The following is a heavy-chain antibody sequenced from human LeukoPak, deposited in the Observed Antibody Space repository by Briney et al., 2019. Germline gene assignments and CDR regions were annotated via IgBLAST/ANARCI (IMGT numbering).Heavy chain of an antibody. CDR1: GFSISGYA. V-gene: IGHV3-30-3*01. J-gene: IGHJ4*02. Sequence: GGSLRLSCAASGFSISGYAMHWVRQAPGKGLEWVAIISYDGSHKYYADSVKGRFTISRDNSKNTLYLQMNSLRAEDTAVYYCARPGGRIYSGYGSFDYWGQGTLVTVSS. CDR2: ISYDGSHK. D-gene: IGHD5-12*01. CDR3: ARPGGRIYSGYGSFDY.